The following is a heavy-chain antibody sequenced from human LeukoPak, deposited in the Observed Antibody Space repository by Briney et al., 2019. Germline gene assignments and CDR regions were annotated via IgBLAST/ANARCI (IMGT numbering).Heavy chain of an antibody. D-gene: IGHD3-22*01. V-gene: IGHV3-74*01. Sequence: GGSLRLSCVASGFSFSDYWMHSVRQAPGKGLEWVAHINRNGGITRYADSVKGRFTISRDNAENTMYLQMNSLRVGDTAVYYCARDYHDSNGYYSNAFDHWGQGSLLAVSS. CDR1: GFSFSDYW. CDR3: ARDYHDSNGYYSNAFDH. CDR2: INRNGGIT. J-gene: IGHJ4*02.